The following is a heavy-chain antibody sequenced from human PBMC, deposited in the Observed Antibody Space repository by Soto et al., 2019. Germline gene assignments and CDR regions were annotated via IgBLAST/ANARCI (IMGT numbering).Heavy chain of an antibody. D-gene: IGHD2-8*01. Sequence: EVQLLESGGVLVQPGGSLRLSCAASGFTFSSYAMSWVRQAPGKGLEWVSTITSSGGSTYYADSVRGRFTISRDNSKKTLYLQMNSLRAEDTAVYYCANCPTLYAPTYNWFDPWGQGTLVTVSS. CDR1: GFTFSSYA. CDR2: ITSSGGST. CDR3: ANCPTLYAPTYNWFDP. V-gene: IGHV3-23*01. J-gene: IGHJ5*02.